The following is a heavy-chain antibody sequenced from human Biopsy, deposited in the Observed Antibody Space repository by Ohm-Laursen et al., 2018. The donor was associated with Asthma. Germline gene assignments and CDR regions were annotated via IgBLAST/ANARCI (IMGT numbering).Heavy chain of an antibody. V-gene: IGHV3-30*18. CDR2: ISYDGSNK. Sequence: SLRLSCTDSGFTFSSYGMHWVRQAPGQGLEWAAVISYDGSNKYYADSVKGRFTISRDNSKNTLYLQMNSLRAEDTAVYYCAKESGSNYAFDIWGQGTMVTVSS. J-gene: IGHJ3*02. CDR3: AKESGSNYAFDI. CDR1: GFTFSSYG. D-gene: IGHD1-1*01.